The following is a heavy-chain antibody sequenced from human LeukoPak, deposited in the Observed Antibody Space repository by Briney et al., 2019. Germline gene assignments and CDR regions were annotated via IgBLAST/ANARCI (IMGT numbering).Heavy chain of an antibody. Sequence: ASVKVSCKTSGYTFSNFGINWVRQAPGQGLEWMAWISGNNDNPNYGQKFQGRFTVTTDSSTSTAYMELRNLRSDDTADYYCARDGTSTDDYWGQGTLVTVSS. CDR1: GYTFSNFG. CDR3: ARDGTSTDDY. J-gene: IGHJ4*02. D-gene: IGHD2-2*01. CDR2: ISGNNDNP. V-gene: IGHV1-18*01.